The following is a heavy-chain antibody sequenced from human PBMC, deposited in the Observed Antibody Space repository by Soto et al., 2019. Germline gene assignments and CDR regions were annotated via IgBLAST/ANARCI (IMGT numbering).Heavy chain of an antibody. CDR2: INTDGCIT. J-gene: IGHJ3*02. D-gene: IGHD2-2*01. CDR3: TREAGYCSRTSCYRRAFDS. CDR1: GFTFSSHW. Sequence: EVQLVESGGDLVQPGGSLRLSCAASGFTFSSHWMHWVRRVPGKGLVWVSHINTDGCITGYADSVKGRFTISRDNAKNTLYLQMNGLRVEDTSVYYCTREAGYCSRTSCYRRAFDSWGQGTMVTVSS. V-gene: IGHV3-74*01.